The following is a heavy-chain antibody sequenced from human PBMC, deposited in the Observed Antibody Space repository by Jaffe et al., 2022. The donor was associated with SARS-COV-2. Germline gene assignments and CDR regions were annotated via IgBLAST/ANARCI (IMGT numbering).Heavy chain of an antibody. CDR3: ARDLGKGMYFDY. CDR2: IGHDGRYI. CDR1: GFAFSVWG. J-gene: IGHJ4*02. D-gene: IGHD3-10*01. V-gene: IGHV3-33*01. Sequence: QVQLVESGGGVVHPGRSLRLSCAASGFAFSVWGMHWVRQAPGKGLEWVAIIGHDGRYIYHADSVKGRFTISRDNSKNTLFLQMDSLRAEDSAVYYCARDLGKGMYFDYWGQGTLVTVSS.